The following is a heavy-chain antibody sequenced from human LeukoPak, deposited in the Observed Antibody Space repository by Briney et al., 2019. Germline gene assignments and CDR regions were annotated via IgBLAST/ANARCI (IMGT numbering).Heavy chain of an antibody. Sequence: SETLSLTCAVYGGSFSGYYWSWIRQPPGKGLEWIGEINHSGSTNYNPSLKSRVTISADTSKNQFSLKLSSVTAADTAVYYCARAYSSSWWGQARFDYWGQGTLVTVSS. V-gene: IGHV4-34*01. CDR2: INHSGST. CDR1: GGSFSGYY. J-gene: IGHJ4*02. D-gene: IGHD6-13*01. CDR3: ARAYSSSWWGQARFDY.